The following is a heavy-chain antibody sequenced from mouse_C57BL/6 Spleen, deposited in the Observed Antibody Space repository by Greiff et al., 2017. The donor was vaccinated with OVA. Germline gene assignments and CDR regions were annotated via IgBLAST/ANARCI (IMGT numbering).Heavy chain of an antibody. Sequence: VQLQQPGTELVKPGASVKLSCKASGYTFTSYWMHWVKQRPGQGLAWIGNINPRNGVTNYNEKFKSKATLTVDKSSSTSYMQLSSLTSEDSAVYSCAYYSNYEAWFAYWGQGTLVTVSA. CDR2: INPRNGVT. CDR1: GYTFTSYW. D-gene: IGHD2-5*01. V-gene: IGHV1-53*01. J-gene: IGHJ3*01. CDR3: AYYSNYEAWFAY.